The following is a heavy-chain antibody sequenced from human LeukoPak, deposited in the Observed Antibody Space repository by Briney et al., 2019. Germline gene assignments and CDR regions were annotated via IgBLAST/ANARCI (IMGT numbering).Heavy chain of an antibody. CDR1: GFTISSYE. Sequence: GGSLRLSCAASGFTISSYEMNWVRQAPGKGLEWVSYISGGDTTIYYADSVRGRFTISRDNAKNSLYLQMNSLRAEDTALYYCTRGTGGSAWGQGTLVSVSS. D-gene: IGHD2-15*01. CDR3: TRGTGGSA. CDR2: ISGGDTTI. V-gene: IGHV3-48*03. J-gene: IGHJ5*02.